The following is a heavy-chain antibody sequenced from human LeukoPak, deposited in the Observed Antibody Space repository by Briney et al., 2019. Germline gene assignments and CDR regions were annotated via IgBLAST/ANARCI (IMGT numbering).Heavy chain of an antibody. Sequence: PSETLSLTCTVSRGSISSYYWSWIRQPPGKGLEWIGYIYYSGSTNYNPSLKSRVTISVDTSKNQFSLKLSSVTAADTAVYYCARGDSSPWYFDLWGRGTLVTVSS. CDR3: ARGDSSPWYFDL. V-gene: IGHV4-59*01. J-gene: IGHJ2*01. CDR2: IYYSGST. CDR1: RGSISSYY. D-gene: IGHD6-13*01.